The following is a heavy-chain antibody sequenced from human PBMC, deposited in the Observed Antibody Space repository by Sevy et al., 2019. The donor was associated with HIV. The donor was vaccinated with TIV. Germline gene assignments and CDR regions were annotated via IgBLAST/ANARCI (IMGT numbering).Heavy chain of an antibody. J-gene: IGHJ6*02. D-gene: IGHD2-2*01. V-gene: IGHV3-7*03. Sequence: GGSLRLSCAASGFTFSNYWMRWVRQAPGKGLEWVAHIKRDGSEKYYVDSVKGRFTISRDNAKNSLYLQMNSLRAEDTAVYYCARDCSSTTCLWGMDVWGQGTTVTVSS. CDR2: IKRDGSEK. CDR1: GFTFSNYW. CDR3: ARDCSSTTCLWGMDV.